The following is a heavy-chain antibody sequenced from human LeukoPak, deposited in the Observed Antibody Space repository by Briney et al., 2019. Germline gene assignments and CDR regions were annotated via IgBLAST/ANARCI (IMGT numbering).Heavy chain of an antibody. V-gene: IGHV4-39*07. CDR1: GGSISSYY. Sequence: SETLSLTCTVSGGSISSYYWSWIRQPPGKGLEWIGSIYYSGSTYYNPSLKSRVTISVDTSKNQFSLKLSSVTAADTAVYYCARDPTSGIAADNWFDPWGQGTLVTVSS. D-gene: IGHD6-13*01. J-gene: IGHJ5*02. CDR3: ARDPTSGIAADNWFDP. CDR2: IYYSGST.